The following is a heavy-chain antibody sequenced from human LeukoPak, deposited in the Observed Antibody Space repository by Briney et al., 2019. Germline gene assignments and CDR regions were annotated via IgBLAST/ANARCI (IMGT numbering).Heavy chain of an antibody. CDR3: ATDKDWTYLDY. CDR1: GFTFSTYW. CDR2: IKQDGSEE. V-gene: IGHV3-7*01. Sequence: GGSLRLSCAASGFTFSTYWMSWVRQAPGKGLEWVANIKQDGSEEYYVDSVKGRFTISRDNAKNSLYLQMNSLRAEDTAVYYCATDKDWTYLDYWGQGTLITVSS. J-gene: IGHJ4*02. D-gene: IGHD3/OR15-3a*01.